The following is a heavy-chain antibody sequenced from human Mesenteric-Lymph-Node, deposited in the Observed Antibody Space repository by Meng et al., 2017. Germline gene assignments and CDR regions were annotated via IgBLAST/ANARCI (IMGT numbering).Heavy chain of an antibody. CDR1: GGTFSSYA. Sequence: SVKVSCKASGGTFSSYAISWVRQAPGQGLEWMGGIIPIFGTANYAQKFQGRVTITADESTSTAYMELSSLRSEDTAVYYCARDRVSGEWDEFRASYSYNYGMDVWGRGAAVTVSS. J-gene: IGHJ6*02. CDR3: ARDRVSGEWDEFRASYSYNYGMDV. CDR2: IIPIFGTA. V-gene: IGHV1-69*13. D-gene: IGHD3-16*01.